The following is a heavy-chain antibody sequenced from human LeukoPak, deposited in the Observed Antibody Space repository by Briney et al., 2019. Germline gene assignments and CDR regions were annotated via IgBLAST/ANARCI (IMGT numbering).Heavy chain of an antibody. Sequence: TSETLSLTCAVSGYSISSGYYWGWIRQPPGKGLEWIGSIYHSGSTYYNPSLKSRVTISVDTSKNQFSLKLSSVTAADTAVYYRARLLRYYDSSGYYGVIGFDYWGQGTLVTVSS. D-gene: IGHD3-22*01. J-gene: IGHJ4*02. CDR1: GYSISSGYY. CDR3: ARLLRYYDSSGYYGVIGFDY. CDR2: IYHSGST. V-gene: IGHV4-38-2*01.